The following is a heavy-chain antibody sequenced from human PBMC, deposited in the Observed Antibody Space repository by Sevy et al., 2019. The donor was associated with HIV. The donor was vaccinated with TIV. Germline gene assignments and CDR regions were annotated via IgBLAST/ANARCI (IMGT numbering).Heavy chain of an antibody. Sequence: GGSLRLSCAASGFTFNNYALHWVRQAPGKGLEWMAIISHDGSNKFYADSVKGRFTISRDNSKNILYLQMNSLRAEDTALYYCATFLINSWSVYAFEIWGQGTVVTVSS. CDR1: GFTFNNYA. J-gene: IGHJ3*02. V-gene: IGHV3-30-3*01. CDR3: ATFLINSWSVYAFEI. D-gene: IGHD6-13*01. CDR2: ISHDGSNK.